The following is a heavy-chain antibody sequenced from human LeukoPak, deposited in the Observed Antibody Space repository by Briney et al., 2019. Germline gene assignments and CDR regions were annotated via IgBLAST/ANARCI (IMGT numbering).Heavy chain of an antibody. Sequence: GGSLRLSCAASGFTFSSYEMNWVRQAPGKGLEWVSYISSSGSTIYYADSVKGRFTISRDNAKNSLYLQMNSLRAEDTALYHCARDLIDYYDSSGYEEQGIWGQGTMVTVSS. CDR3: ARDLIDYYDSSGYEEQGI. J-gene: IGHJ3*02. CDR2: ISSSGSTI. D-gene: IGHD3-22*01. CDR1: GFTFSSYE. V-gene: IGHV3-48*03.